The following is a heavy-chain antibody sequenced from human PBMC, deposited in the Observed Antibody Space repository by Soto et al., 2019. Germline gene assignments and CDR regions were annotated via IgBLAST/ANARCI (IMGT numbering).Heavy chain of an antibody. CDR2: ISYDGSNK. CDR1: GFTFSSYG. CDR3: AKILQLGDYAHYYYGMDV. D-gene: IGHD4-17*01. V-gene: IGHV3-30*18. Sequence: QVQLVESGGGMVQPGRSLRLSCAASGFTFSSYGMHWVRQAPGKGLEWVAVISYDGSNKYYADSVKGRFTISRDNYKNMLSLQMNSLRAEDTAVYYCAKILQLGDYAHYYYGMDVWGQGTTVTVSS. J-gene: IGHJ6*02.